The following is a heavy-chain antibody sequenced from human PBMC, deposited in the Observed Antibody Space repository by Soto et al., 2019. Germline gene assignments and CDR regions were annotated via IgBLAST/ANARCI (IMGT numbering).Heavy chain of an antibody. CDR1: GFSLSTSGVG. V-gene: IGHV2-5*01. CDR3: AHRSFANDAFDV. J-gene: IGHJ3*01. D-gene: IGHD3-3*01. Sequence: QITLKESGPTLVKPTQTLTLTCPFSGFSLSTSGVGVGWIRQPPGKALEWLALIYWNDDNHYSPSLKSRLTIAKDTSENQVVLTMTNMDPVDTATYYCAHRSFANDAFDVWGRGTMVTVSS. CDR2: IYWNDDN.